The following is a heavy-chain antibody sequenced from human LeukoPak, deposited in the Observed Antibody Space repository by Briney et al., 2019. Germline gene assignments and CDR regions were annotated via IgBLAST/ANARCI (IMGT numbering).Heavy chain of an antibody. Sequence: PSETLSLTCAVYGGSFSGYYWSWIRQPPGKGLEWIGEINHSGSTNYNPSLKSRVTISVDTSKNQFSLKLSSVTAADTAVYYCARGEFVQLERPNWFDPWGQGTLVTVST. CDR1: GGSFSGYY. V-gene: IGHV4-34*01. CDR3: ARGEFVQLERPNWFDP. J-gene: IGHJ5*02. CDR2: INHSGST. D-gene: IGHD1-1*01.